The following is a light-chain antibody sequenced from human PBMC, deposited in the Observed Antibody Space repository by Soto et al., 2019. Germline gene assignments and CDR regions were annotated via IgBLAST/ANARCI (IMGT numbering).Light chain of an antibody. V-gene: IGKV3-20*01. CDR3: QQYGRSLLYT. J-gene: IGKJ2*01. CDR1: QSVSSSY. Sequence: EIVLTQSPGTLSLSPGERATLSCRASQSVSSSYLAWYQQKPGQAPRLLIYGASSRGTGIPDRFSGSGSGTDFTLTISRLEPEDFAVYYCQQYGRSLLYTFGQGTKLESK. CDR2: GAS.